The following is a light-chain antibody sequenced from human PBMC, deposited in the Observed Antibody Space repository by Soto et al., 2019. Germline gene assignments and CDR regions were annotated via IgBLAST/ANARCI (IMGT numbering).Light chain of an antibody. J-gene: IGKJ2*01. CDR2: AAS. CDR1: QSISSY. V-gene: IGKV1-39*01. Sequence: DIQMTQSPSSLSASVGDRVTMTCRASQSISSYLNWYQQKPGKAPKLLIYAASSLQSGGPSRFSGSGSGTDFTLTISSLQPEDFATYYCQQSYSTPTFGQGTKLEIK. CDR3: QQSYSTPT.